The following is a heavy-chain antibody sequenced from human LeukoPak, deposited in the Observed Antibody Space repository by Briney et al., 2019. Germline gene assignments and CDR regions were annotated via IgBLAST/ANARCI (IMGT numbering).Heavy chain of an antibody. CDR2: ISSSSTYI. Sequence: GGSLRLSCAASGFTFSSYSMNWVRQAPGKGLEWVSSISSSSTYIYYADSVKGQFTISRDNAKSSLYLQMNSLRAEDTAVYYCARGFSSGWAEIDYWGQGTPVTVSS. V-gene: IGHV3-21*01. J-gene: IGHJ4*02. CDR3: ARGFSSGWAEIDY. D-gene: IGHD6-19*01. CDR1: GFTFSSYS.